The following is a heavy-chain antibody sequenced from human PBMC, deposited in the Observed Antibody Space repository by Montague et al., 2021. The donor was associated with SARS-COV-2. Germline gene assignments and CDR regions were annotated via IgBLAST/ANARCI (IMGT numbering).Heavy chain of an antibody. CDR2: VYYSGST. J-gene: IGHJ5*02. D-gene: IGHD1-1*01. V-gene: IGHV4-39*01. Sequence: SETLSLTCTVSGGSISSSSYYWGWIRQPPGKGLEWIGCVYYSGSTYYNPSLKSRVTISVDTSKNQFSLKLSSVTAADTAVYYCARPGGTTGTTALGYVSWGQGTLVTVSS. CDR3: ARPGGTTGTTALGYVS. CDR1: GGSISSSSYY.